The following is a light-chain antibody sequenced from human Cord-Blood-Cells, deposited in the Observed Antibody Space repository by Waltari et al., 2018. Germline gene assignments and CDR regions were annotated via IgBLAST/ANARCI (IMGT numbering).Light chain of an antibody. CDR3: QQRSNWLT. V-gene: IGKV3-11*01. CDR1: QSVSIP. Sequence: EIVLTQSPATLSLSPGDRATLSCRASQSVSIPLAWYQKTTVQAARLSIYDASNRATGIPARFSGSGSGTGFTLTISSLEPEDFAVYYCQQRSNWLTFGGGTKVEIK. J-gene: IGKJ4*01. CDR2: DAS.